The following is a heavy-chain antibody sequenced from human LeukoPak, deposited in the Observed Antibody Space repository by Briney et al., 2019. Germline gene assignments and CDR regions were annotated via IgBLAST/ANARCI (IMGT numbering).Heavy chain of an antibody. V-gene: IGHV3-30*02. CDR2: IRYDGSNK. CDR1: GFTFSSYG. J-gene: IGHJ4*02. D-gene: IGHD6-19*01. Sequence: GGSLRLSCAASGFTFSSYGMHWVRQAPGKGLEWVAFIRYDGSNKYYADSVEGRFTISRDNSKNTLYLQMNSLRAEDTAVYYCAKGARTNIAVAGLQDYWGQGTLVTVSS. CDR3: AKGARTNIAVAGLQDY.